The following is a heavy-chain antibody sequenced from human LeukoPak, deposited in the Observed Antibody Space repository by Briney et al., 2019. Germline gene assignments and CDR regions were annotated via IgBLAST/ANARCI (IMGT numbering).Heavy chain of an antibody. CDR3: AKDVFVGVGATTGFDY. Sequence: PGGSLRLSCAASGFTFSSYGMHWVRQAPGKGLEWVAVISYDGSNKYYADSVKGRFTISRDNSKNTLYLQMNSLRAEETAVYYCAKDVFVGVGATTGFDYWGQGTLVTVSS. CDR1: GFTFSSYG. V-gene: IGHV3-30*18. D-gene: IGHD1-26*01. J-gene: IGHJ4*02. CDR2: ISYDGSNK.